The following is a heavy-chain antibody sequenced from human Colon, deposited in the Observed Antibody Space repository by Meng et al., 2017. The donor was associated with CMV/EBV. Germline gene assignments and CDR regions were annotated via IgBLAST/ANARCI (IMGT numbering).Heavy chain of an antibody. CDR3: ARLIATTGNYFDY. Sequence: KVSCKGFGYKFTTFWVAWVRQMPGKGLEWMGIIYPGDSDTRYSPSIQGQLTMSVDKSISTAYLQWSSLKASDTAMYFCARLIATTGNYFDYWGQGALVTVSS. D-gene: IGHD6-13*01. J-gene: IGHJ4*02. CDR2: IYPGDSDT. CDR1: GYKFTTFW. V-gene: IGHV5-51*01.